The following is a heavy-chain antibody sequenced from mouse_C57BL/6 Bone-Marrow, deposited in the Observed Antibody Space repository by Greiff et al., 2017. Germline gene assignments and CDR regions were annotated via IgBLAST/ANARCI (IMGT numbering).Heavy chain of an antibody. CDR2: ISSGSSTI. CDR1: GFTFSDYG. CDR3: AIYYDDDRLYYAMDY. D-gene: IGHD2-4*01. Sequence: EVQLVESGGGLVKPGGSLKLSCAASGFTFSDYGMHWVRQAPEKGLEWVSYISSGSSTIYYADTVKGRFTITRDNAKNTLFLQMTSMRSEYTATYDCAIYYDDDRLYYAMDYWGQGTSVTVSS. J-gene: IGHJ4*01. V-gene: IGHV5-17*01.